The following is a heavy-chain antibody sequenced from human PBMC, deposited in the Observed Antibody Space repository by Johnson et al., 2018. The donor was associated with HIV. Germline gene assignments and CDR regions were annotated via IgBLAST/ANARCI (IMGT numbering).Heavy chain of an antibody. CDR3: AKDIYGYDAFDI. CDR1: GFTFSDYY. J-gene: IGHJ3*02. CDR2: ISGSGGST. D-gene: IGHD5-24*01. V-gene: IGHV3-23*04. Sequence: MQLVESGGGLVKPGGSLRLSCAASGFTFSDYYMSWIRQAPGKGLEWVSAISGSGGSTYYADSVKGRFTISRDNSKNTLYMQRKSLKAEDTAVYYCAKDIYGYDAFDIWGQGTMVPVSS.